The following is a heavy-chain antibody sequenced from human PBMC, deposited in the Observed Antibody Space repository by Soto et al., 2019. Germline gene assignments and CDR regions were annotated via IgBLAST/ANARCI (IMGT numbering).Heavy chain of an antibody. CDR2: ISAYYGNT. V-gene: IGHV1-18*01. D-gene: IGHD2-15*01. CDR3: ARAVPEDIVVVVAATNFDY. CDR1: GYTFTSYG. Sequence: QVQLVQSGAEVKKPGASVKVSCKASGYTFTSYGISWVRQAPGQGLEWMGWISAYYGNTNYAQKLQGRVTMTTDTSTSTAYMELRSLRSDDTAVYYCARAVPEDIVVVVAATNFDYWGQGTLVTVSS. J-gene: IGHJ4*02.